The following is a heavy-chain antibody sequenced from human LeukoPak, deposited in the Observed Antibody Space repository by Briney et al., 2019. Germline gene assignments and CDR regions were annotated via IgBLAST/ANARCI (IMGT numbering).Heavy chain of an antibody. Sequence: GGSLRLSCAASGFTFSSYAMHWVRQAPGKGLEWVAVISYDGSNKYYADSVKGRFTISRDNSKNTLYLRMNSLRAEDTAVYYCASDIVVVPAAPRLQTIHYYYYYGMDVWGQGTTVTVSS. CDR3: ASDIVVVPAAPRLQTIHYYYYYGMDV. CDR2: ISYDGSNK. D-gene: IGHD2-2*01. J-gene: IGHJ6*02. CDR1: GFTFSSYA. V-gene: IGHV3-30*04.